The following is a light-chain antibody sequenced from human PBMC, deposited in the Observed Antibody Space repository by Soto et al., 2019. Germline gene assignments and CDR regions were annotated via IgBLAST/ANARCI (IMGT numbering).Light chain of an antibody. CDR2: GAS. CDR3: QQYNNWPRT. Sequence: EVSMAQTPVTLSVSRGEIATLSCRASQRVNINLAWYQQKPGQAPRLLIYGASTRATGIPARFSGSGSGTEFTLTISSLQSEDFGVYYCQQYNNWPRTFGQGTKVDIK. J-gene: IGKJ1*01. V-gene: IGKV3-15*01. CDR1: QRVNIN.